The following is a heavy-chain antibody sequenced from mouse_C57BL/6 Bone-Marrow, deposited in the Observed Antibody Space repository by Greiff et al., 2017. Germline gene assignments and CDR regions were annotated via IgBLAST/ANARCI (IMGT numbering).Heavy chain of an antibody. Sequence: EVLLVESGGDLVKPGGSLKLSCAASGFTFSSYGMSWVRQTPDKRLEWVATISSGGSYTYSPDSVKGRFTISRDNAKNTLYLQMSSLKSEDTAMYYCARGGVWYFDVWGTGTTVTVSS. CDR3: ARGGVWYFDV. V-gene: IGHV5-6*01. J-gene: IGHJ1*03. CDR2: ISSGGSYT. CDR1: GFTFSSYG.